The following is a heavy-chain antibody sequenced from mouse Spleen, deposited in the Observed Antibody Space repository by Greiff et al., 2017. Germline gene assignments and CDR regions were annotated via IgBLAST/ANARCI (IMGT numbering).Heavy chain of an antibody. CDR3: TILITTEGFDY. CDR2: IYPGNSDT. Sequence: EVQLQQSGTVLAGPGASVKMSCKASGYTFTSYWMHWVKQRPGQGLEWIGAIYPGNSDTSYNQKFKGKAKLTAVTSTSTAYMELSSLTNEDSAVYYCTILITTEGFDYWGQGTTLTVSS. V-gene: IGHV1-5*01. D-gene: IGHD2-4*01. J-gene: IGHJ2*01. CDR1: GYTFTSYW.